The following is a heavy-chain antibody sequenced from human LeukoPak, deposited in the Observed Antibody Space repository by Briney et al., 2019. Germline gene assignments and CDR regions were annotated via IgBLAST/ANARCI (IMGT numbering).Heavy chain of an antibody. D-gene: IGHD3-10*01. V-gene: IGHV4-34*01. Sequence: SETLSLTCAVYGRSFSGYYWGWIRQPPGKGLEWIGEINHSGSTNYNPSLKSRVTISVDTSKNQFSLKLSSVTAADTAVYYCARAGYYYYGMDVWGQGTTVTVSS. CDR1: GRSFSGYY. J-gene: IGHJ6*02. CDR2: INHSGST. CDR3: ARAGYYYYGMDV.